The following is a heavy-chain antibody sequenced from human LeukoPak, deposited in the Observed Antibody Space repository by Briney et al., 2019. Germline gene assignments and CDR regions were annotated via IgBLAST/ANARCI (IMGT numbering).Heavy chain of an antibody. V-gene: IGHV3-48*04. J-gene: IGHJ4*02. CDR2: ISSSSSTI. CDR3: AKGAHYYDSSGYSLYYFDY. CDR1: GFTFSSYS. Sequence: GGSLRLSCAASGFTFSSYSMNWVRQAPGKGLEWVSYISSSSSTIYYADSVKGRFTISRDNAKNSLYLQMNSLRAEDTAVFYCAKGAHYYDSSGYSLYYFDYWGQGTLVTVSS. D-gene: IGHD3-22*01.